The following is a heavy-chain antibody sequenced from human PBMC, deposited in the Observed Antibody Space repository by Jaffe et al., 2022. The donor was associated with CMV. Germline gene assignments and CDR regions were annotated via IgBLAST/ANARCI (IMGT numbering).Heavy chain of an antibody. CDR3: AKSITGKSEGELPGWYYYGMDV. Sequence: EVQLLESGGGLVQPGGSLRLSCAASGFTFSSYAMSWVRQAPGKGLEWVSAISGSGGSTYYADSVKGRFTISRDNSKNTLYLQMNSLRAEDTAVYYCAKSITGKSEGELPGWYYYGMDVWGQGTTVTVSS. CDR2: ISGSGGST. J-gene: IGHJ6*02. CDR1: GFTFSSYA. D-gene: IGHD1-20*01. V-gene: IGHV3-23*01.